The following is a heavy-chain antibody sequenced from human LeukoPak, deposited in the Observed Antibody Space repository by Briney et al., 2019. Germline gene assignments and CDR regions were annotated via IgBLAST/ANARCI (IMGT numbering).Heavy chain of an antibody. CDR1: GFTFRNYV. CDR2: ISSSSSYI. J-gene: IGHJ4*02. CDR3: ARDLAVAGIFDY. Sequence: GGSLRLSCAASGFTFRNYVIHWVRQAPGKGLEWVSSISSSSSYIYYADSVKGRFTISRDNAKNSLYLQMNSLRAEDTAVYYCARDLAVAGIFDYWGQGTLVTVSS. V-gene: IGHV3-21*01. D-gene: IGHD6-19*01.